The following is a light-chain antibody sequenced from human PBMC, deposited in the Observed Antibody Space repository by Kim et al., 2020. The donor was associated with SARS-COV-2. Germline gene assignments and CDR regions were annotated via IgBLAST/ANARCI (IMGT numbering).Light chain of an antibody. CDR1: SLRSYY. CDR2: GKN. CDR3: NSRDSSGNHPVV. J-gene: IGLJ2*01. Sequence: SELPQDPAVSVALGQTVRITCQGDSLRSYYASWYQQKPGQAPVLVIYGKNNRPSGIPDRFSGSSSGNTASLTITGAQAEDEADYYCNSRDSSGNHPVVFGGGTQLTVL. V-gene: IGLV3-19*01.